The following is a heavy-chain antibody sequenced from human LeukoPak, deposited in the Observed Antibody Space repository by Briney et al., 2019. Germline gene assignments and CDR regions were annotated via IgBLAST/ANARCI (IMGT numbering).Heavy chain of an antibody. Sequence: SVKVSCKASGGTFSSYAISWVRQAPGQGLEWMGGIIPIFGTADYAQKFQGRVTITTDESTSTAYMELSSLRSEDTAVYYCARDLCSSASCQRYYYYYMDVWGKGTTVTVSS. J-gene: IGHJ6*03. CDR2: IIPIFGTA. V-gene: IGHV1-69*05. CDR1: GGTFSSYA. CDR3: ARDLCSSASCQRYYYYYMDV. D-gene: IGHD2-2*01.